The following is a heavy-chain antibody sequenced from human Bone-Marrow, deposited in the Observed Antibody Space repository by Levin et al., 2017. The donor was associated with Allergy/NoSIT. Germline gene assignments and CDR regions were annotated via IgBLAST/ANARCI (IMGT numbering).Heavy chain of an antibody. D-gene: IGHD2-15*01. V-gene: IGHV4-4*07. CDR2: IYTSGST. Sequence: SETLSLTCTVSGGSISSYYWSWIRQPAGKGLEWIGRIYTSGSTNYNPSLKSRVTMSVDTSKNQFSLKLSSVTAADTAVYYCARVGTNCSGGSCNVGWFDPWGQGTLVTVSS. CDR1: GGSISSYY. CDR3: ARVGTNCSGGSCNVGWFDP. J-gene: IGHJ5*02.